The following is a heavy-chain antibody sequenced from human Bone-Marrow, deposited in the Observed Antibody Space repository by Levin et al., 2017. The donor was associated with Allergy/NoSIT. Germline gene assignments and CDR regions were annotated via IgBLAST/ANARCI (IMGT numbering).Heavy chain of an antibody. J-gene: IGHJ4*02. Sequence: ASVKVSCKASAYSFTIYYIHWVRQAPGQGFEWMGLINPNGGYTRYAQKFQDSFTMTWDTSTSTVNMELSSLKSDDTATYYCATSEPCGGDCYFFDSWGQGTLVSVSS. CDR2: INPNGGYT. D-gene: IGHD2-21*02. CDR3: ATSEPCGGDCYFFDS. V-gene: IGHV1-46*01. CDR1: AYSFTIYY.